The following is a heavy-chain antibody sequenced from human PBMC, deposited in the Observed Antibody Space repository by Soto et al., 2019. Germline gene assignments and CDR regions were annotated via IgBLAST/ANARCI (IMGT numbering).Heavy chain of an antibody. Sequence: QVQLVESGGGVVQPGRSLRLSCAASGFTFSSYGMHWVRQAPGKGLEWVAVISYDGSNKYYADSVKGRFTSSRENSKNTLYLQMNSLRAEDTAVYYCAKDGYDFWGGYLSVYYYYGMDVWGQGTTVTVS. CDR2: ISYDGSNK. CDR1: GFTFSSYG. V-gene: IGHV3-30*18. J-gene: IGHJ6*02. CDR3: AKDGYDFWGGYLSVYYYYGMDV. D-gene: IGHD3-3*01.